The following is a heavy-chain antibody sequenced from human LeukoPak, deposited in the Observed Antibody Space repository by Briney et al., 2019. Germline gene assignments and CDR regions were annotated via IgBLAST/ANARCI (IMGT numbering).Heavy chain of an antibody. V-gene: IGHV3-48*04. CDR2: ISSSSSTI. D-gene: IGHD1-26*01. CDR1: GVTFSSYN. J-gene: IGHJ6*02. Sequence: GGSLRLSCTASGVTFSSYNMNWVRQAPGKGLEWVSYISSSSSTIYYADSVKGRFIISRDNAKNSLYLQMNSLRAEDTAVYYCARGATWYYYYGMDVWGQGTTVTVSS. CDR3: ARGATWYYYYGMDV.